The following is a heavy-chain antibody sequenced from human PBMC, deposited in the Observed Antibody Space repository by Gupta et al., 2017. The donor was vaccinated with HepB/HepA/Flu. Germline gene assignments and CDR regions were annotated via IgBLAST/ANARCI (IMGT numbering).Heavy chain of an antibody. J-gene: IGHJ4*02. CDR2: ISDTVSKT. D-gene: IGHD2-15*01. CDR3: AKRSSWPQHHFDN. CDR1: GFTFSSYA. Sequence: EVQLLESGGGLVQPGGSLRLSCAASGFTFSSYAMRWVRQAPGKGLEWVSGISDTVSKTFYADSVKGRFTISRDNSKNTLFLQMNGLTGEDTAVYYCAKRSSWPQHHFDNWGQGILVTVSS. V-gene: IGHV3-23*01.